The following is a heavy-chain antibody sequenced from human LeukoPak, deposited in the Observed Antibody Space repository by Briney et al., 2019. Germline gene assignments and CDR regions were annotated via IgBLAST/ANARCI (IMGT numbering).Heavy chain of an antibody. D-gene: IGHD2-21*02. CDR2: VAYSGRT. Sequence: SETLSLTCIVSGGSISSYYWNWIRQPPGKGLEWIGYVAYSGRTDYNPSLKSRVTISIDTSKNQFSLELTSVTAADTAVYYCARPGRDSTDDWHFDLWGRGTLVTVSS. V-gene: IGHV4-59*08. CDR1: GGSISSYY. CDR3: ARPGRDSTDDWHFDL. J-gene: IGHJ2*01.